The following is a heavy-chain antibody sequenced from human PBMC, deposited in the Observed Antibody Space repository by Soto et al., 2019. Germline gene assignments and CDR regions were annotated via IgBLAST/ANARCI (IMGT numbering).Heavy chain of an antibody. CDR2: MNPNSGNT. CDR3: ARGTDMYDFWSGYSSPNYYYYMDV. V-gene: IGHV1-8*01. J-gene: IGHJ6*03. D-gene: IGHD3-3*01. CDR1: GYTFTSYD. Sequence: ASVKVSCKASGYTFTSYDINWVRQATGQGLEWMGWMNPNSGNTGYAQKFQGRVTMTRNTSISTAYMELSSLRSEDTAVYYCARGTDMYDFWSGYSSPNYYYYMDVWGKGTTVTVSS.